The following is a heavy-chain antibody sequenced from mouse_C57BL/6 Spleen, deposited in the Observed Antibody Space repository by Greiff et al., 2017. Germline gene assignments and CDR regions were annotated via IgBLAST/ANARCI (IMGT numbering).Heavy chain of an antibody. J-gene: IGHJ2*01. CDR1: GYAFTHYL. CDR2: INPGSGGT. D-gene: IGHD1-1*01. V-gene: IGHV1-54*01. CDR3: ARTGSSYYFDY. Sequence: QVQLQQSGAELVRPGTSVKVSCKASGYAFTHYLIEWVKQRPGQGLEWIGVINPGSGGTNYNEKFKGKATLTADKSSSTAYMQLSSLTSEDSAVYFCARTGSSYYFDYWGQGTTLTVSS.